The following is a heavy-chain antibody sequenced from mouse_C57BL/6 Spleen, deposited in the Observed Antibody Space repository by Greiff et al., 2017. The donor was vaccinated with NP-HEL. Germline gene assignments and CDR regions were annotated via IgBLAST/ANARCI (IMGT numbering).Heavy chain of an antibody. CDR1: GYTFTSYW. CDR2: IYPSDSET. V-gene: IGHV1-61*01. Sequence: QVQLQQPGAELVRPGSSVKLSCKASGYTFTSYWMDWVKPRPGQGLEWIGNIYPSDSETHYNQKFKDKATLTVDKSSSTAYMQLSSLTSEDSAVYYCAREETEGFDYWGQGTTRTVSS. D-gene: IGHD3-2*01. J-gene: IGHJ2*01. CDR3: AREETEGFDY.